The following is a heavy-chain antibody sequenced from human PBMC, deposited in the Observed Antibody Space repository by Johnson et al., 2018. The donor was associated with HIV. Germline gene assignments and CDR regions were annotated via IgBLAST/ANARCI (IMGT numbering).Heavy chain of an antibody. CDR2: LWYDGSNT. CDR3: AKDLDSSSWSAFDI. D-gene: IGHD6-6*01. Sequence: ESGGGVVQPGKSLRLSCAAPAFTFSSYGMHWVRQAPGKGLDWVAGLWYDGSNTNYADSVKGRFTIPRDNSKNTLYLQMNSLRAEDTAVYYCAKDLDSSSWSAFDIWGQGTMVTVSS. J-gene: IGHJ3*02. V-gene: IGHV3-33*06. CDR1: AFTFSSYG.